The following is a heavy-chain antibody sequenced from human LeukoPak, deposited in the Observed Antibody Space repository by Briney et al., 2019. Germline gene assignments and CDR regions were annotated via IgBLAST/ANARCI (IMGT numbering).Heavy chain of an antibody. Sequence: PGGSLRLSCAASGFTFSSYWMSWVRQAPGKGLEWVANIKQDGSEKYYVDSVKGRFTISRDNAKNSLYLQMNSLRAEDTAVYYCAREGGNYYGSGSYRVYWGQGTLVTVSS. CDR1: GFTFSSYW. CDR3: AREGGNYYGSGSYRVY. V-gene: IGHV3-7*01. J-gene: IGHJ4*02. D-gene: IGHD3-10*01. CDR2: IKQDGSEK.